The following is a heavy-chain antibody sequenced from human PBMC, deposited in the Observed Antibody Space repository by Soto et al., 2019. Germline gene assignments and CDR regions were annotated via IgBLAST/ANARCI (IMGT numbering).Heavy chain of an antibody. V-gene: IGHV3-30-3*01. J-gene: IGHJ6*02. CDR1: GFTFRNYA. Sequence: VHLVEPGGGVVQPGRSLRLSCAASGFTFRNYAMHWVRQAPGKGLECVAVISYDGGNKFYRDYVKGRFTISRDNSKNTLYLQINSLRYEDTAVYYCARGDREDIAVVIGVRPGEYGVDVWGQGTTVTVSS. CDR3: ARGDREDIAVVIGVRPGEYGVDV. D-gene: IGHD2-15*01. CDR2: ISYDGGNK.